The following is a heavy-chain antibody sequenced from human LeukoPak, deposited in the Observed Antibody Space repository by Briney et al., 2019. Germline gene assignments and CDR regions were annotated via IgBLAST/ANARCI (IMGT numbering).Heavy chain of an antibody. V-gene: IGHV4-4*02. D-gene: IGHD2/OR15-2a*01. CDR1: TDSISSSHW. J-gene: IGHJ4*02. Sequence: SETLSLTCAVSTDSISSSHWWSWVRQPPGKGLEWIGEVYHSGNTNYNPSLKSRVTMSVDKAKNQFSLKLTSVTAADTAAYYCARESNSALPAFDFWGQGILVTVSS. CDR2: VYHSGNT. CDR3: ARESNSALPAFDF.